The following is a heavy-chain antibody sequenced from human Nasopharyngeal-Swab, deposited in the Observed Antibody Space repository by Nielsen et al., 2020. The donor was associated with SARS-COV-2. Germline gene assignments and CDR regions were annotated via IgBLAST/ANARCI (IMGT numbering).Heavy chain of an antibody. CDR2: IRYDGSNK. CDR1: GFTFSSYG. J-gene: IGHJ6*02. CDR3: ASLILTGYYTLNYYYGMDV. V-gene: IGHV3-30*02. D-gene: IGHD3-9*01. Sequence: GGSLRLSCAASGFTFSSYGMHWVRQAPGKGLEWVAFIRYDGSNKYYADSVKGRFTISRDNAKNSLYLQMNSLRDEDTAVYYCASLILTGYYTLNYYYGMDVWGQGTTVTVSS.